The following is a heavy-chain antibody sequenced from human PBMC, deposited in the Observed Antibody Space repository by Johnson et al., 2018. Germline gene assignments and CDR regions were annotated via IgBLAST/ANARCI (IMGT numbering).Heavy chain of an antibody. Sequence: VQLVESGGDLVQPGGSLGLSCAASGFTFSNYAMTWVRQAPGKGLEWVSVISDNSESTYYADSVKGRFTVSRDNSRNRLNLEMNSLRGEDTAIYYCARSVGDFEYYFDHWGQGTLVTVSS. CDR3: ARSVGDFEYYFDH. V-gene: IGHV3-23*04. CDR2: ISDNSEST. J-gene: IGHJ4*02. CDR1: GFTFSNYA. D-gene: IGHD2-21*02.